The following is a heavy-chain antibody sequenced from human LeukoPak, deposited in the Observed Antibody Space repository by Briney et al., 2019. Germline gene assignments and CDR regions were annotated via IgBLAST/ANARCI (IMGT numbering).Heavy chain of an antibody. J-gene: IGHJ4*02. CDR2: IYSGGYT. D-gene: IGHD6-19*01. CDR3: ARDRFHRNGWYWYSDY. V-gene: IGHV3-66*01. Sequence: GGSLRLSCAASGFTVTTNYMTWVRQAPGKGLEWVSIIYSGGYTDYADSVKGRFTISRDNSKNTVYLQMNSLRAEDTAVYYCARDRFHRNGWYWYSDYWGRGTRVTVSS. CDR1: GFTVTTNY.